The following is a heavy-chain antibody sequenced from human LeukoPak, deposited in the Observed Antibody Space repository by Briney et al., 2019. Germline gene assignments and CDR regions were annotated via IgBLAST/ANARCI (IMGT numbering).Heavy chain of an antibody. CDR2: INHSGST. CDR3: ARGIPYGDYLDY. CDR1: GGSFSGYY. V-gene: IGHV4-34*01. Sequence: SETLSLTCAVYGGSFSGYYWSWIRQPPGKGLEWIGEINHSGSTNYNPSLKSRVTISVDTSKNQFSLKLSSVTAADTAVYYCARGIPYGDYLDYWGQGTLVTVSS. J-gene: IGHJ4*02. D-gene: IGHD4-17*01.